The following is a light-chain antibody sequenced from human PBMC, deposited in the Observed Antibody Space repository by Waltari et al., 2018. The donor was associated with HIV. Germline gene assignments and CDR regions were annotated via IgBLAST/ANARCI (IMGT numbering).Light chain of an antibody. CDR2: GAS. CDR3: QQYNNWPPLFT. Sequence: EIVMTQSPATLSVSPGERATLSCRASQSVSSNLAWYQQKPGQAPRLLIYGASTRATGIPARFSGSGSGTEFTLTINSLQSEDFAVYYCQQYNNWPPLFTFGTGTKVDIK. CDR1: QSVSSN. V-gene: IGKV3-15*01. J-gene: IGKJ3*01.